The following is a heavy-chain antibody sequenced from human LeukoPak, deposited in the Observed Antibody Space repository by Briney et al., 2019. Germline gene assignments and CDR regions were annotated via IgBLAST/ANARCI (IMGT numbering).Heavy chain of an antibody. D-gene: IGHD2-15*01. V-gene: IGHV3-33*01. J-gene: IGHJ4*02. CDR1: RFTFSSYG. CDR2: IWYDGSNK. Sequence: HPGGSLRLSCAASRFTFSSYGMHWVRQAPGKGLGWVAVIWYDGSNKYYADSVKGRFTISRDNSKNTLYLQMNSLRAEDTAVYYCARDILRYCSGGSCYSGYWGQGTLVTVSS. CDR3: ARDILRYCSGGSCYSGY.